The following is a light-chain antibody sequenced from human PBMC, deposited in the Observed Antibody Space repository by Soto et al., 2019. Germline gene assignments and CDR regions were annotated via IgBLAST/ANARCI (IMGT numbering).Light chain of an antibody. CDR2: SAS. CDR3: QQYSASPRT. V-gene: IGKV3-20*01. CDR1: QYVSSGY. J-gene: IGKJ1*01. Sequence: VLTQSPGTLSLSPGESATLSCRASQYVSSGYLAWYQQKPGQAPRLLIHSASTRAPGIPDRFSASGAGTDFTLTISRLEPEDSAVYYCQQYSASPRTFGPGTKVEIK.